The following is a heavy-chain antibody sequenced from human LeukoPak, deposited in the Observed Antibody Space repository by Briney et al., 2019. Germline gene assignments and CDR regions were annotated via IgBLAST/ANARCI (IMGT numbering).Heavy chain of an antibody. CDR3: ARTAYPSSSWFDP. CDR1: GYTFTGYY. V-gene: IGHV1-2*02. CDR2: IHPNSGGT. D-gene: IGHD6-6*01. J-gene: IGHJ5*02. Sequence: ASVKVSCKASGYTFTGYYIHWVRRAPGQGLEWMGWIHPNSGGTKFAQSFQGRVTLTRDTSITTASMELSSLISNDSAVFFCARTAYPSSSWFDPWGQGTQVTVSS.